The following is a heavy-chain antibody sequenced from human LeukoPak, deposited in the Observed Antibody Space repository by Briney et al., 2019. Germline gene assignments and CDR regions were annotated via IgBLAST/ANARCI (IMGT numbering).Heavy chain of an antibody. Sequence: GESLRLSCAASGFTFSSYTMSWVRQAPGKGLEWVSLISNSGSYIYYAESMKGQVTISRDNAKNSLFLQMNSLRDEDTALYYCARVGASSSWYGSYYYYYMDVWGMGTTVTVFS. CDR2: ISNSGSYI. V-gene: IGHV3-21*01. CDR3: ARVGASSSWYGSYYYYYMDV. J-gene: IGHJ6*03. D-gene: IGHD6-13*01. CDR1: GFTFSSYT.